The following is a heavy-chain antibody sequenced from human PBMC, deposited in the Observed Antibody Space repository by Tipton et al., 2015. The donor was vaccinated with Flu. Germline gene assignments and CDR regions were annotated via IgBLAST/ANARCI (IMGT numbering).Heavy chain of an antibody. J-gene: IGHJ3*02. Sequence: TLSLTCTVSGGSISSYYWSWIRQPPGKGLEWIGYIYYSGSTNYNPSLKSRVTMSVDTSKNQFSLKLSSVTAADTAVYYCARDGAAILRYFDWLLGADAFDIWGQGTMITVSS. CDR3: ARDGAAILRYFDWLLGADAFDI. V-gene: IGHV4-59*12. D-gene: IGHD3-9*01. CDR1: GGSISSYY. CDR2: IYYSGST.